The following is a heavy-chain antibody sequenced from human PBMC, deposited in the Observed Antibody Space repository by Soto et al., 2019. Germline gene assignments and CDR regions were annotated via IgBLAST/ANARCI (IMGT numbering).Heavy chain of an antibody. CDR1: GYTFSSYH. V-gene: IGHV1-18*01. CDR3: VRDLPPVDY. J-gene: IGHJ4*02. CDR2: ISAYNGNT. Sequence: QIQLVQSGAEVKKPGASVKVSCKASGYTFSSYHITWVRQAPGQGLEWMGWISAYNGNTNYAQNLQGRVTMTTDPSTSTAYLELSSLRSDDTAVYYCVRDLPPVDYWGQGTLVTVSS.